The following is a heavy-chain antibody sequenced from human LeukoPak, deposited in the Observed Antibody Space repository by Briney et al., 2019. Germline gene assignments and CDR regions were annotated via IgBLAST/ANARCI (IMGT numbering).Heavy chain of an antibody. CDR2: IKPDGNEK. J-gene: IGHJ4*02. CDR1: GFTFSSYW. CDR3: ARGDNWAFDY. D-gene: IGHD1-20*01. V-gene: IGHV3-7*05. Sequence: GGSLRLSCAASGFTFSSYWMSWVRQAPGRVPEWLANIKPDGNEKYYVDSVRGRFTISRDNAQHSLYLHMNSLRVEDTAIYYCARGDNWAFDYWGQGTLVTVSS.